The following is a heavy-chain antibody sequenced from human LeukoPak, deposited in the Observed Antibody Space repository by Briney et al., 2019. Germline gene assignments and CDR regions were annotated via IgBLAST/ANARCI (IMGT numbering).Heavy chain of an antibody. CDR3: AREDGSSWYYFDS. V-gene: IGHV4-59*01. D-gene: IGHD6-13*01. CDR2: IYYSGST. J-gene: IGHJ4*02. CDR1: GGSISTYY. Sequence: SETLSLTCTVSGGSISTYYWNWIRQPPGKGLEWIGYIYYSGSTNYNPSLKSRATISVDTSKNQFSLKLSSVTAADTAVYYCAREDGSSWYYFDSWGQGTLVTVSS.